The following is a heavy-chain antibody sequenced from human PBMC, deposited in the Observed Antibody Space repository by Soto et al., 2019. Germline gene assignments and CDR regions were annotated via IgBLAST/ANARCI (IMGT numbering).Heavy chain of an antibody. D-gene: IGHD3-22*01. CDR2: IYPGDSDT. CDR3: ARTHYYYDSSGYPPIDY. J-gene: IGHJ4*02. V-gene: IGHV5-51*01. Sequence: LEWMGIIYPGDSDTRYSPSFQGQVTISADKSISTAYLQWSSLKASDTAMYYCARTHYYYDSSGYPPIDYWGQGTLVTVSS.